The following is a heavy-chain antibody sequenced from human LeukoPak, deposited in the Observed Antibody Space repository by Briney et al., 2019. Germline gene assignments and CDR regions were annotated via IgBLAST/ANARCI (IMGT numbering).Heavy chain of an antibody. CDR2: IGVGGGDT. Sequence: GASLSLACAPSGFAFSSHSMGWVRQAPGEGLEWVSGIGVGGGDTYYADSVKGRFTISRDNSKNTLYLQMTSLRAEDTAVYYCAKELYYYDCSGSFDYWGQGTLVAVSS. CDR3: AKELYYYDCSGSFDY. D-gene: IGHD3-22*01. CDR1: GFAFSSHS. V-gene: IGHV3-23*01. J-gene: IGHJ4*02.